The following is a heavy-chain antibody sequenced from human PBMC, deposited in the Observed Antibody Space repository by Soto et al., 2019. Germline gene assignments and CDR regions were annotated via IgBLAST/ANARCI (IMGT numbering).Heavy chain of an antibody. CDR2: IYYSGST. CDR1: GGSISSGDYY. D-gene: IGHD3-3*01. J-gene: IGHJ5*02. Sequence: QVQLQESGPGLVKPSQTLSLTCTVSGGSISSGDYYWSWIRQPPGKGLEWIGYIYYSGSTYCNPSLXXXVXXSVDTSKNQFSLKLSSVTAADTAVYYCARAGLAWSYNWFDPWGQGTLVTVSS. V-gene: IGHV4-30-4*01. CDR3: ARAGLAWSYNWFDP.